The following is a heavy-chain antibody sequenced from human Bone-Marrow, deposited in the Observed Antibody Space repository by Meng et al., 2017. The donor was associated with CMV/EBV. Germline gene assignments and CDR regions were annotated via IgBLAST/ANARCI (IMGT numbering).Heavy chain of an antibody. V-gene: IGHV4-34*01. CDR3: AREVGGSYRNYYYYYGMDV. CDR1: GGSFSNYY. Sequence: SETLSLTCAVYGGSFSNYYWSWIRQPPGKGLEWIGEIYHSGSTNYNPSLKSRVTISVDKSKNQFSLKLSSVTAADTAVYYCAREVGGSYRNYYYYYGMDVWGQGTTVTVSS. J-gene: IGHJ6*02. D-gene: IGHD1-26*01. CDR2: IYHSGST.